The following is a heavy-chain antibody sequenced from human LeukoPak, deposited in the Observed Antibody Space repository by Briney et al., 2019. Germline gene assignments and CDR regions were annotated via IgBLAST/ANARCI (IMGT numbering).Heavy chain of an antibody. V-gene: IGHV1-2*02. D-gene: IGHD2-8*02. J-gene: IGHJ4*02. Sequence: ASVKVSCKASGYTLTGYYMHWVRQAPGQGLEWMGWINPNNGGTNYAQTFQGRVTMTLDTSISTGYMELSRLRSDDTATYYCARVDGGEWYYFDYWGQGTLVTVSS. CDR3: ARVDGGEWYYFDY. CDR1: GYTLTGYY. CDR2: INPNNGGT.